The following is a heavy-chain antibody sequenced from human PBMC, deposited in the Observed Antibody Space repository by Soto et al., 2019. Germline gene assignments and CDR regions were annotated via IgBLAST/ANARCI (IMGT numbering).Heavy chain of an antibody. D-gene: IGHD2-8*02. CDR3: AKDMVHCTGTRCARYFEL. CDR2: ISGSGDNT. V-gene: IGHV3-23*01. CDR1: KFTFSTYA. J-gene: IGHJ4*02. Sequence: PGGSLRLSCAASKFTFSTYAMTWVRQAPGKGLEWVSDISGSGDNTYYADSVKGRFTISRDNSKSTLYLQMNSLRAEDTAVYYCAKDMVHCTGTRCARYFELWGRGTLVTVSS.